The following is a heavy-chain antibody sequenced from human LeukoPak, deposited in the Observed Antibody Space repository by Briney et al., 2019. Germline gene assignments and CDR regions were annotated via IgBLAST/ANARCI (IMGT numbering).Heavy chain of an antibody. Sequence: ASVKVSCKASGYTFTSYYMHWVRQAPGQGLEWMGIINPSGGSTSYAQKFQGRVTMTRNTSIGTAYMELSSLRSEDTAVYYCARSDRFDPWGQGTLVTVSS. CDR3: ARSDRFDP. CDR1: GYTFTSYY. CDR2: INPSGGST. V-gene: IGHV1-46*01. J-gene: IGHJ5*02.